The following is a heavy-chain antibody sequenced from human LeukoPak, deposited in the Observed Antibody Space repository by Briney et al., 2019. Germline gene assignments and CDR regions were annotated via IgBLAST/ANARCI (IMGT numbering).Heavy chain of an antibody. CDR2: ISSSSSYI. CDR1: GGSFSGYY. D-gene: IGHD4-23*01. Sequence: ETLSLTCAVYGGSFSGYYWSWIRQPPGKGLEWVSSISSSSSYIYYADSVKGRFTISRDNAKNSLYLQMNSLRAEDTAVYYCASLVRHDYGGNTFDYWGQGTLVTVSS. V-gene: IGHV3-21*01. CDR3: ASLVRHDYGGNTFDY. J-gene: IGHJ4*02.